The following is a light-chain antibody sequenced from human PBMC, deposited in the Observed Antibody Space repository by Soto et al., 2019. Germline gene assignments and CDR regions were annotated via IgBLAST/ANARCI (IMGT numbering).Light chain of an antibody. CDR3: QQYNNWPPGRT. CDR1: QSVSSS. J-gene: IGKJ1*01. Sequence: EIVMTHSPGTLSVSPWEIATLSCRASQSVSSSLAWYQQKPGQAPRLLIYGASTRATGFPARFSGSGSGTEFTLTISSLQSEDFAVYYCQQYNNWPPGRTFGQGTKVDIK. V-gene: IGKV3-15*01. CDR2: GAS.